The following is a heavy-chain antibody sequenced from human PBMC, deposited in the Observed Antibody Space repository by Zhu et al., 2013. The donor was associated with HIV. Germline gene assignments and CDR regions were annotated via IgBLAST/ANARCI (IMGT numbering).Heavy chain of an antibody. CDR1: AYTFTRSY. CDR3: ARTRSSSLGGQLDV. CDR2: INPSDGGT. V-gene: IGHV1-46*01. D-gene: IGHD6-13*01. Sequence: QMQLVQSGAEVKKPGASVKVSCKASAYTFTRSYIHWVRQVPGLGLEWMGIINPSDGGTTYAQKFQGRVTMTRDTSTRTIYMEMNSLRSEDTAVYYSARTRSSSLGGQLDVWGQGDQVTVSS. J-gene: IGHJ6*02.